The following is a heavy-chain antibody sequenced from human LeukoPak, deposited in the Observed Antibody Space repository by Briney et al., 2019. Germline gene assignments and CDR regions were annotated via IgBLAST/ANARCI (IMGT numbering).Heavy chain of an antibody. CDR3: VMGAYSSGWLNFDY. J-gene: IGHJ4*02. Sequence: GGSLRLSCAASGFTVSSNYMSWVRQAPGKGLEWVSVIYSGGSTYYADSVKGRFTVSRDNSKNTLYLQMNSLRAEDTAVYYCVMGAYSSGWLNFDYWGQGTLVSVSS. CDR1: GFTVSSNY. D-gene: IGHD6-13*01. V-gene: IGHV3-66*01. CDR2: IYSGGST.